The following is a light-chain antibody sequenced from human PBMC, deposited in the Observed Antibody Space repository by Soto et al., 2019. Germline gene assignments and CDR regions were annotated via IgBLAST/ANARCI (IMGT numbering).Light chain of an antibody. CDR1: SNDVGFYTL. CDR3: YSYAGSRSLFV. CDR2: EDD. J-gene: IGLJ1*01. V-gene: IGLV2-23*01. Sequence: QSVLIQPASVSGSPGQSITISCTGTSNDVGFYTLVSWYQQHPGKAPKLMIYEDDKRPSGVSNRFSGSKSGNTASLTISGLQAEDEADYYCYSYAGSRSLFVVATGTKVTVL.